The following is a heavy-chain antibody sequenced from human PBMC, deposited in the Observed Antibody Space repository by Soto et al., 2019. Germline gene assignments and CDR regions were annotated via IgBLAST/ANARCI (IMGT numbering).Heavy chain of an antibody. CDR1: GFTFSSYA. Sequence: GGSLRLSCAASGFTFSSYAMHWVRQAPGKGLEWVAVISYDGSNKYYADSVKGRFTISRDNSKNTLYLQMNSLRAEDTSVYYCARKQKGGYIYYYYYMDVWGKGTTVTVSS. CDR2: ISYDGSNK. J-gene: IGHJ6*03. V-gene: IGHV3-30-3*01. CDR3: ARKQKGGYIYYYYYMDV. D-gene: IGHD3-22*01.